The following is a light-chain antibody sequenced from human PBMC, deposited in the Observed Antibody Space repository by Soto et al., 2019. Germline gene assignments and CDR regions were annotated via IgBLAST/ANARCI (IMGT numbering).Light chain of an antibody. V-gene: IGLV2-14*01. J-gene: IGLJ1*01. CDR1: SSDIGSYNY. CDR3: SSYTSSNTLRYV. CDR2: EVR. Sequence: QSALTQPASVSGSPGQSITISCTGTSSDIGSYNYVAWYQQFPGKTPKLIIYEVRNRPSGVSFRFSGSKSGNTASLTISGLQAEDEADYYCSSYTSSNTLRYVFGSGTKLTVL.